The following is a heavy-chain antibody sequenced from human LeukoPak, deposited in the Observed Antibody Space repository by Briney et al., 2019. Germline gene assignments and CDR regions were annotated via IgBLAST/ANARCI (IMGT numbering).Heavy chain of an antibody. D-gene: IGHD4-23*01. CDR2: ISSSSSYI. CDR3: ARANYGGNPRYFQH. V-gene: IGHV3-21*04. Sequence: AGGSLRLSCAASGFTFSSYSMNWVRQAPGKGLEWVSSISSSSSYIYYADSVKGRFTISRDNAQSSMYLQMNSLRAEDTAVYYCARANYGGNPRYFQHWGQGTLVTVSS. J-gene: IGHJ1*01. CDR1: GFTFSSYS.